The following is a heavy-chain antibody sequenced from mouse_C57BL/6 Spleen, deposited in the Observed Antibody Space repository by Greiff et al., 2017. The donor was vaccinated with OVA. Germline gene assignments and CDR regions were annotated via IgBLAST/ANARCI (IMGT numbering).Heavy chain of an antibody. J-gene: IGHJ4*01. CDR1: GFTFSDYG. CDR2: ISSGSSTI. CDR3: ANDGYYYAMDY. Sequence: EVQLKESGGGLVKPGGSLKLSCAASGFTFSDYGMHWVRQAPEKGLEWVAYISSGSSTIYYADTVKGRFTISRDNAKNTLFLQMTSLRSEDTAMYYCANDGYYYAMDYWGQGTSVTVSS. D-gene: IGHD2-3*01. V-gene: IGHV5-17*01.